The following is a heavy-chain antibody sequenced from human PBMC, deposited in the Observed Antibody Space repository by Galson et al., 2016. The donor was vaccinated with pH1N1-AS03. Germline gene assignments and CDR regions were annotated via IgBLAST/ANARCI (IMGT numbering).Heavy chain of an antibody. CDR2: IDPRDSDA. J-gene: IGHJ3*02. V-gene: IGHV5-51*01. Sequence: QSGAEVKKPGESLKISCKASGYDFINYWIGWVRQMPGKGLEWMGVIDPRDSDARYSSSFQRQVTISADKSITTAHLQWGSLKASDTGMYFGARHRQSETYSEPFDIWGQGTMVTVSS. D-gene: IGHD2-21*01. CDR3: ARHRQSETYSEPFDI. CDR1: GYDFINYW.